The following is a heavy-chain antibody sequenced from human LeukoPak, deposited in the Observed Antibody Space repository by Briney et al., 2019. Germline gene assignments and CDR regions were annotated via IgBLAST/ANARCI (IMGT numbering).Heavy chain of an antibody. J-gene: IGHJ4*02. CDR2: INHSGST. CDR1: GGSFSGYY. D-gene: IGHD6-19*01. CDR3: ARRPSIAVAGFLDY. Sequence: SETLSLTCAVYGGSFSGYYWSWIRQPPGKGLEWIGEINHSGSTNYNPSLKSRVTISVDTSKNQFSLKLSSVTAADTAVYYCARRPSIAVAGFLDYWGQGTLVTVSS. V-gene: IGHV4-34*01.